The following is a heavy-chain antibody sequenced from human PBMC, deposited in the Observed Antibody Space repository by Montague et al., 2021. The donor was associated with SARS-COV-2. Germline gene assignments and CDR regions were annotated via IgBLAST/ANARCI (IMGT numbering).Heavy chain of an antibody. V-gene: IGHV4-31*03. J-gene: IGHJ4*02. D-gene: IGHD3-16*01. CDR3: ARMYVQVHGTSAAACSDY. CDR2: ISYSGRT. CDR1: GGSISSYDSC. Sequence: TLSLTCIVSGGSISSYDSCWSWIRQHPGKGLEWIGYISYSGRTSYNVSLKSRLTISADTSDNQFSLKLTSMTAADTAFYYCARMYVQVHGTSAAACSDYWGRGTLVTVSS.